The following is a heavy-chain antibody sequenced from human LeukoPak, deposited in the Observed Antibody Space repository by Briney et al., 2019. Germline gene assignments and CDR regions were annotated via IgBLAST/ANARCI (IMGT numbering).Heavy chain of an antibody. CDR2: ISSSGSTI. D-gene: IGHD2-2*01. CDR3: AHSSTCDYFDY. Sequence: GGSLRLSCAAYGFTFSDYYMSWIRQAPGKGLEWVSYISSSGSTIYYADSVKGRFTISRDNAKNSLYLQMNSLRAEDTAVYYCAHSSTCDYFDYWGQGTLVTVSS. J-gene: IGHJ4*02. V-gene: IGHV3-11*01. CDR1: GFTFSDYY.